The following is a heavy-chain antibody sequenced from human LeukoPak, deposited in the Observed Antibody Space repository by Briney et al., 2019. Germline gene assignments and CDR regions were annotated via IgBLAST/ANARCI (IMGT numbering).Heavy chain of an antibody. CDR3: ARAERAFFDY. V-gene: IGHV3-53*04. CDR1: GFTVSRNY. J-gene: IGHJ4*02. Sequence: GGSLRLSCAASGFTVSRNYMTWVRQASGKGLEWVSVIYSGGSTYYADSVKGRFTTSRHNSHNTLYLQMNSLRAEYTAVYYCARAERAFFDYWGQGTLVTVSS. CDR2: IYSGGST.